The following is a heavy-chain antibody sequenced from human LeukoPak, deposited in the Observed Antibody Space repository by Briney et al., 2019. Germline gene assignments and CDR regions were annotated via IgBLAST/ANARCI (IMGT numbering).Heavy chain of an antibody. CDR2: INSDGSSR. V-gene: IGHV3-74*01. Sequence: GGSLRLSCAASGFTFSSYWMHWVRQAPGKGLVWVSLINSDGSSRNYADSVKGRFTISRDNAKNTLYLQMNSLRVEDTAVYYCAREDYSGYDFYDYWGQGTLVTVSS. D-gene: IGHD5-12*01. J-gene: IGHJ4*02. CDR3: AREDYSGYDFYDY. CDR1: GFTFSSYW.